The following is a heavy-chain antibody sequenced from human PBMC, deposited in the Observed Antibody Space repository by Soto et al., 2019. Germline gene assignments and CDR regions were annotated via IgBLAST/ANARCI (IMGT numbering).Heavy chain of an antibody. J-gene: IGHJ4*02. CDR3: ATEGAKTTWNFDF. V-gene: IGHV3-23*01. D-gene: IGHD1-26*01. CDR1: GFNFDAYA. Sequence: GGSLRLSCTPFGFNFDAYAMSWVRQAPGKGLEWVSAVRGRFIISRDNSRNTVSLEMNSLRGEDSALYYCATEGAKTTWNFDFWGQGTKVTVS.